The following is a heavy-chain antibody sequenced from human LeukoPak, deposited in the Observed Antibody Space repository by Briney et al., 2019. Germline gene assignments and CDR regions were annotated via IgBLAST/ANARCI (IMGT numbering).Heavy chain of an antibody. D-gene: IGHD5-18*01. CDR3: ARVGYSYGYLRNYYYYGMDV. CDR1: GGTFSSYA. V-gene: IGHV1-69*01. CDR2: IIPIFGTA. J-gene: IGHJ6*02. Sequence: SVKVSCKASGGTFSSYAISWVRQAPGQGLEWMRGIIPIFGTANYAQKFQGRVTITADESTSTAYMELSSLRSEDTAVYYCARVGYSYGYLRNYYYYGMDVWGQGTTVTVSS.